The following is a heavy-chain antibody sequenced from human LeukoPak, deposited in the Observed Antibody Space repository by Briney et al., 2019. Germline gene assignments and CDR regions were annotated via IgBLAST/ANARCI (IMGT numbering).Heavy chain of an antibody. CDR1: GFTFSDYW. CDR3: ARRGGSSSRRSPIDY. V-gene: IGHV3-7*01. Sequence: GGSLRLSCTASGFTFSDYWMTWVRQAPGKGPEWVANIKQDGSQRYYVDSVRGRFTISRDNAKNPLFLQMNGLRAEDTAVYYCARRGGSSSRRSPIDYWGQGTLVTVSS. D-gene: IGHD6-6*01. J-gene: IGHJ4*02. CDR2: IKQDGSQR.